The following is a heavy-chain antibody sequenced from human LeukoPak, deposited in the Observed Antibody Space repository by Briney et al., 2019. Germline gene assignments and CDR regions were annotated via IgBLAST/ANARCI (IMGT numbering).Heavy chain of an antibody. CDR1: GYSLSELS. CDR3: AAGFHGGGLLNDDVFDI. J-gene: IGHJ3*02. Sequence: ASMRVSCEVSGYSLSELSIHWVRHVPGKGLQWMGGFDPEDGEIVYAQNLHGRVTMTEDTSTDTAYMELSSLRSEDTAVYHCAAGFHGGGLLNDDVFDIWGQGTRVAVSS. V-gene: IGHV1-24*01. D-gene: IGHD2-15*01. CDR2: FDPEDGEI.